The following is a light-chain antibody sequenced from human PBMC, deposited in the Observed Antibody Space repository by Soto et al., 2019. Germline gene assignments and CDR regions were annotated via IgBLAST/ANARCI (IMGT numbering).Light chain of an antibody. V-gene: IGLV2-11*01. CDR1: SSDVGGYNY. Sequence: QSALTQPRSVSGSPGQSVTISCTGTSSDVGGYNYVSWYQQHPGKAPKLMIYNVNRRPSGVPDRLSGSKSGNTASLTISGLQAEDEADYYCCSYAVTDVVFGGGTQLTVL. CDR3: CSYAVTDVV. CDR2: NVN. J-gene: IGLJ2*01.